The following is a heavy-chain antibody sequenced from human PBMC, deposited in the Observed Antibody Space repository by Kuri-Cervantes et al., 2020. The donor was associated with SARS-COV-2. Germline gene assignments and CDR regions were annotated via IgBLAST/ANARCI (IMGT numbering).Heavy chain of an antibody. J-gene: IGHJ4*02. Sequence: GGSLRLSCAASGFTVSSNYKSWVRQAPGKGLEWVSVIYSGGSTYYADSVKGRFTISRDNSKNTLYLQMNSLRAEDTAVYYCARFRDRNYFDYWGQGTLVTVSS. CDR3: ARFRDRNYFDY. CDR1: GFTVSSNY. CDR2: IYSGGST. V-gene: IGHV3-66*01. D-gene: IGHD2-15*01.